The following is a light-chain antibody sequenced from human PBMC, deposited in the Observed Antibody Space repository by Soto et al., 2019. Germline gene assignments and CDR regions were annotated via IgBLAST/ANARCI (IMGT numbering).Light chain of an antibody. V-gene: IGKV1-5*01. CDR3: QQYNSYSGF. CDR1: QSISSW. Sequence: DIPMTQSPSTLSASVGDRVTITCRASQSISSWLAWYQQKPGKAPKLLIYDASSLASGVPSRFSGSGSGTEFALTISSLQPEHLATYYYQQYNSYSGFFGHRTKVDI. J-gene: IGKJ3*01. CDR2: DAS.